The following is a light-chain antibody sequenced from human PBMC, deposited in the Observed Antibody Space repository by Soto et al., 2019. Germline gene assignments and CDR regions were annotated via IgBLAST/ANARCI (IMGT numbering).Light chain of an antibody. J-gene: IGKJ4*01. V-gene: IGKV1-39*01. Sequence: EIRMTQAPSSLSASVGETVTITCRASQSISSHLNWYQQKPGKAPNLLMYTASNLQSGVPSRFSGSGSGTDFTLTISSLQPEDFATYSCQQANSFPLTFGGGTKVDIK. CDR1: QSISSH. CDR2: TAS. CDR3: QQANSFPLT.